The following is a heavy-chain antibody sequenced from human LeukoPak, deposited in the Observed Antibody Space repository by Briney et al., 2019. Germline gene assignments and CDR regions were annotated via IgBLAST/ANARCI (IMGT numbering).Heavy chain of an antibody. CDR1: GYTFTGYY. CDR3: ARDLNVWYQLLFY. V-gene: IGHV1-2*06. J-gene: IGHJ4*02. CDR2: INPNSGGT. Sequence: ASVTVSCTASGYTFTGYYMHWVRQAPGQGLEWMGRINPNSGGTNYAQKFQGRVTMTRDTSISTAYMELSRLRSDDTAVYYCARDLNVWYQLLFYWGQGTLVTVSS. D-gene: IGHD2-2*01.